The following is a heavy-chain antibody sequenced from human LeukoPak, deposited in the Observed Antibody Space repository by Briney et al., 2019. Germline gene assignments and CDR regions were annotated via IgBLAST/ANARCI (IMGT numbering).Heavy chain of an antibody. V-gene: IGHV3-33*01. CDR3: ARDPGFWGGPTHYFDY. Sequence: GGSLRLSCAASGFTFSSNGMHWVRQAPGKGLEWLALIWYDGSKKYYADSVKGRFTISRDNSNNMLYLQMNSLRAEDTAVYYCARDPGFWGGPTHYFDYWGQGTLVTVSS. D-gene: IGHD3-3*01. CDR2: IWYDGSKK. J-gene: IGHJ4*02. CDR1: GFTFSSNG.